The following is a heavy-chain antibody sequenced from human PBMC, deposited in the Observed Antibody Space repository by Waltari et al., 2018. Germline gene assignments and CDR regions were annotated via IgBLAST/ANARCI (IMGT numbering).Heavy chain of an antibody. CDR1: GYTFTSYD. CDR2: MIPNRGNT. V-gene: IGHV1-8*01. Sequence: QVQLVQSGAEVKKPGASVKVSCKASGYTFTSYDINWVRQATVQVLEWMGWMIPNRGNTGYAQKFQGRVTMTMNTSIITSYMALSSLISEDTAVYSCARGVWFDPWGQGTLFTVSS. CDR3: ARGVWFDP. J-gene: IGHJ5*02.